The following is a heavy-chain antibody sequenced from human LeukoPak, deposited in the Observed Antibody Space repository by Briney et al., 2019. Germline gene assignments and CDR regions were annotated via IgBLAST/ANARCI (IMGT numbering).Heavy chain of an antibody. Sequence: GASMKVSCKASGYTFTSYGISWVRQAPGQGLEWMGWISPYNGNTNYAPKLQGRVTMTTDTATSTAYMELTSLTSDDTAVYYCARDRQCGYWGQGTLVTVSS. CDR3: ARDRQCGY. V-gene: IGHV1-18*01. CDR2: ISPYNGNT. D-gene: IGHD2-21*01. J-gene: IGHJ4*02. CDR1: GYTFTSYG.